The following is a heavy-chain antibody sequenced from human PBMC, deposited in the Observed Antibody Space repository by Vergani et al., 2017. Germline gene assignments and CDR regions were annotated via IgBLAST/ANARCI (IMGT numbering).Heavy chain of an antibody. D-gene: IGHD4-23*01. J-gene: IGHJ5*02. CDR1: VFSLSNARMG. CDR3: ARVGHDYGGMNWFDP. Sequence: QVTLKESGPVLVKPTETLTLTCTVSVFSLSNARMGVSWIRQPPGKALEWLAHIFSNDEKSYSTSLKSRLTIPKDTSKSQVVLTMTNMDPVDTATYYCARVGHDYGGMNWFDPWGQGTLVTVSS. CDR2: IFSNDEK. V-gene: IGHV2-26*01.